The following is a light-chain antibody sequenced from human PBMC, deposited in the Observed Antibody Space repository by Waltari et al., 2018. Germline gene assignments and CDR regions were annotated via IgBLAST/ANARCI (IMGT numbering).Light chain of an antibody. CDR3: MQGTHWPYT. J-gene: IGKJ2*01. V-gene: IGKV2-30*02. Sequence: VVLTQSPLSLPVTLGQTASISSNSRQRLLHSDGTTHLTWFQQRPGQAPRSLIYRVINRNSGFPDRFSGSGSGTDFTLKISRVEAEDVGVYDCMQGTHWPYTFGQGTKLDIK. CDR2: RVI. CDR1: QRLLHSDGTTH.